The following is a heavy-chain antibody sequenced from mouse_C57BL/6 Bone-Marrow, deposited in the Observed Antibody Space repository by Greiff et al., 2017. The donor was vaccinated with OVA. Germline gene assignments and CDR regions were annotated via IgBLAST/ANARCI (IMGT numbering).Heavy chain of an antibody. Sequence: EVMLVESGGGLVKPGGSLKLSCAASGFTFSSYAMSWVRQTPEKRLEWVATISDGGSYTYYPDNVKGRFTISRDNAKNNLYLQMSHLKSEDTAMYYCARDGLHYYGSSYDWYFDVWGTGTTVTVSS. CDR2: ISDGGSYT. J-gene: IGHJ1*03. V-gene: IGHV5-4*01. CDR1: GFTFSSYA. D-gene: IGHD1-1*01. CDR3: ARDGLHYYGSSYDWYFDV.